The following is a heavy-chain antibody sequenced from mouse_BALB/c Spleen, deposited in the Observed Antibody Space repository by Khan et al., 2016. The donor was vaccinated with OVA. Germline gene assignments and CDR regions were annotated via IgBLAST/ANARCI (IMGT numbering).Heavy chain of an antibody. J-gene: IGHJ4*01. CDR3: ARAYYGNYREAMDY. Sequence: QVQLKQSGPGLVAPSQSLSITCTVSGFSLTGYGVSWVRQPPGKGLEWLGMIWGDGNTDYNSALKSRLSISKDNSKSQVFLKMNSLQTGDTANYYCARAYYGNYREAMDYWGKGTSVTVSS. CDR1: GFSLTGYG. V-gene: IGHV2-6-7*01. D-gene: IGHD2-10*01. CDR2: IWGDGNT.